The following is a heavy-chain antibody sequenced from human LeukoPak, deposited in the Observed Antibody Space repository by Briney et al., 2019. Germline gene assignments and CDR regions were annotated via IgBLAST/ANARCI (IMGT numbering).Heavy chain of an antibody. J-gene: IGHJ4*02. CDR3: ASGEYSSSSDY. D-gene: IGHD6-6*01. V-gene: IGHV4-39*01. CDR2: IYYSGST. Sequence: KPSETLSLTCTVSGGSISSSSYYWGWIRQPPGKGLEWIGSIYYSGSTYYNPSLKSRVTISVDTSKNQFSLKLSSVTAADTAVYYCASGEYSSSSDYWGQGTLVTVSS. CDR1: GGSISSSSYY.